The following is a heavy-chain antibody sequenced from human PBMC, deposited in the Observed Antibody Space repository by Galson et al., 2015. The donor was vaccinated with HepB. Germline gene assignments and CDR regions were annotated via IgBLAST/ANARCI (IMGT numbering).Heavy chain of an antibody. CDR1: GFTFSSYG. CDR3: ARDYSSGWFGLDY. V-gene: IGHV3-33*08. Sequence: SLRLSCAASGFTFSSYGMHWVRQAPGKGLEWVAVIWYDGSNKYYADSVKGRFTISRDNSKNTLYLQMNSLRAEDTAVYYCARDYSSGWFGLDYWGQGTLVTVSS. CDR2: IWYDGSNK. D-gene: IGHD6-19*01. J-gene: IGHJ4*02.